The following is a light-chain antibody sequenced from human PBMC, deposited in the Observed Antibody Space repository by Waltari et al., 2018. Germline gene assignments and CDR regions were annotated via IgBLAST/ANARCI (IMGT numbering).Light chain of an antibody. V-gene: IGLV3-27*01. CDR1: VLAKKY. CDR3: YSAADNNKV. Sequence: SYDLTQPSSVSVSPGQTARITCSGDVLAKKYARWFQQKPGQAPVLVIYKDSERPSGIPERFSGSSSGTTVTLTSSGAQVEEEADYYCYSAADNNKVFGGGTKLTVL. CDR2: KDS. J-gene: IGLJ2*01.